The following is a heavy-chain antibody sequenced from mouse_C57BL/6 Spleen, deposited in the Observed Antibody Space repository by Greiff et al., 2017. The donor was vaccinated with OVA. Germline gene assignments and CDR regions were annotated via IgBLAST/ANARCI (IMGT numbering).Heavy chain of an antibody. CDR2: ISSGSSTI. Sequence: EVQLQQSGGGLVKPGGSLKLSCAASGFTFSDYGMHWVRQAPEKGLEWVAYISSGSSTIYYADTVKGRFTISRDNAKNTRCLQMTSLRSEDTAMYYCARYMINLYFDYWGQGTTLTVSS. J-gene: IGHJ2*01. D-gene: IGHD2-4*01. CDR1: GFTFSDYG. CDR3: ARYMINLYFDY. V-gene: IGHV5-17*01.